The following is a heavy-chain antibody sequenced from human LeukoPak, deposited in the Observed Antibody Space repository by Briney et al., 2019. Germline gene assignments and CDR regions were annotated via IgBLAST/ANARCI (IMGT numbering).Heavy chain of an antibody. CDR1: GFTFNIFS. J-gene: IGHJ4*02. V-gene: IGHV3-48*01. CDR3: VRDHLFAFDY. CDR2: IGGNTGII. Sequence: RGSLRLSCEASGFTFNIFSMNWVRQAPGEGLEWLSYIGGNTGIIWYADSVKGRFTIPRDNAKNSLYLQMNSLGVEDTAVYFCVRDHLFAFDYWGRGALITVSS.